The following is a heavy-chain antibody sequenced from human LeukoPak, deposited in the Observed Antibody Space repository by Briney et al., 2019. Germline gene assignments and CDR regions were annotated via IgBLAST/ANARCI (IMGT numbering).Heavy chain of an antibody. CDR3: ARSLYCSGGRCGGIDY. CDR2: ISYDGSNT. Sequence: PGRSLRLSCAASGFSFSIYAMDWVRQAPGKGLEWVAVISYDGSNTYYTDSVKGRFTISRDNSKNALFLQMNSLRVEDTAMYYCARSLYCSGGRCGGIDYWGQGTLVTVSS. J-gene: IGHJ4*02. D-gene: IGHD2-15*01. V-gene: IGHV3-30-3*01. CDR1: GFSFSIYA.